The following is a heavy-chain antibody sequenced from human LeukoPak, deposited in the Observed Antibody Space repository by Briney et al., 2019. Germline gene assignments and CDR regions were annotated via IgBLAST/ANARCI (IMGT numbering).Heavy chain of an antibody. J-gene: IGHJ4*02. CDR3: ARGHRTAAYDSTGSDY. V-gene: IGHV1-18*01. CDR2: ISAYNGNT. Sequence: GPSVNVSCKASGYTFISYGISWVRQAPGQGLEWVGWISAYNGNTNYAQQFQGRVTMTTDTSTSTAYMELSSLRSADTAVYYCARGHRTAAYDSTGSDYWGQGTLVTVSS. CDR1: GYTFISYG. D-gene: IGHD3-22*01.